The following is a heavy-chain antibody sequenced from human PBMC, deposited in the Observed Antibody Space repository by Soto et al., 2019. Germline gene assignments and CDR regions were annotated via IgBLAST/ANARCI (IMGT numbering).Heavy chain of an antibody. Sequence: ASVKVSCKASGYTFTSYAMHWVRQAPGQRLEWMGWINAGNGNTKYSQKFQGRVTITRDTSASTAYMELSSLRSEDTAVYYCARAGGVYCTTTSCYSYFDSWGPGILVTVSS. J-gene: IGHJ4*02. CDR1: GYTFTSYA. D-gene: IGHD2-8*01. CDR2: INAGNGNT. V-gene: IGHV1-3*01. CDR3: ARAGGVYCTTTSCYSYFDS.